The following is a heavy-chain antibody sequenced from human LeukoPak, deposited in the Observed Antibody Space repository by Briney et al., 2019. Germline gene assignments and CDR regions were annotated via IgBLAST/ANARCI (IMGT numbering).Heavy chain of an antibody. Sequence: GGSLRLSCAASGFTFSSYNMKWVRQAPGKGLEWVSSISSRSSYIFYADSVKGRFTISRDNAKKSLYLQMNSLRAEDTAVYYCASGVNNFDYWGQGTLVTVSS. CDR3: ASGVNNFDY. CDR2: ISSRSSYI. D-gene: IGHD3-3*01. V-gene: IGHV3-21*01. CDR1: GFTFSSYN. J-gene: IGHJ4*02.